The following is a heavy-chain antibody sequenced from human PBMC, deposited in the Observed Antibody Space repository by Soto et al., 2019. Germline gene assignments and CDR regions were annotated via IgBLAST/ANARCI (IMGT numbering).Heavy chain of an antibody. D-gene: IGHD6-13*01. J-gene: IGHJ4*02. CDR1: GGSISSYY. CDR3: ASSHAGAHITAAVH. V-gene: IGHV4-59*12. CDR2: IYYSGST. Sequence: SETLSLTCIVSGGSISSYYWSWIRQPPGRGLEWIGYIYYSGSTNYNPSLKSRVTISVDTSKNQFSLKLSSVTAADTAVYYCASSHAGAHITAAVHWGQGTLVTVSS.